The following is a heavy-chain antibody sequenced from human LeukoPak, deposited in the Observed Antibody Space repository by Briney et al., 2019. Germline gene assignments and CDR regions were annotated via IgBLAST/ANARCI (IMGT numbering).Heavy chain of an antibody. V-gene: IGHV1-18*01. Sequence: ASVKVSCKASGYTFTSYGISWVRQAPGQGLEWMGWISAYNGNTNYAQKLQGRVTMTTDKSTSTAYMELSSLRSEDTAVYYCARDPPPDYSNYGLYYYYMDVWGKGTTVTVSS. J-gene: IGHJ6*03. CDR2: ISAYNGNT. D-gene: IGHD4-11*01. CDR1: GYTFTSYG. CDR3: ARDPPPDYSNYGLYYYYMDV.